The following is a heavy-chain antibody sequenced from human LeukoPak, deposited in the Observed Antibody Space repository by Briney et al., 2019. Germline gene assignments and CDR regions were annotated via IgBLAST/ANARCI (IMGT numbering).Heavy chain of an antibody. CDR3: AREVVAAPGTVDY. J-gene: IGHJ4*02. D-gene: IGHD6-13*01. V-gene: IGHV3-21*04. Sequence: GGSLRLSCAASGFTFSSYSMNWVRQAPGKGLEWVSSISSSSSYIYYADSVKGRFTISRDNAKNSLYLQMNSLRAEDTAVYYCAREVVAAPGTVDYWGQGTLVTVSS. CDR1: GFTFSSYS. CDR2: ISSSSSYI.